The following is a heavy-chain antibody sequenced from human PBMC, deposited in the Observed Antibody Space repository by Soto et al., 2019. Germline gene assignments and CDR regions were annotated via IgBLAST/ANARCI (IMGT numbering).Heavy chain of an antibody. D-gene: IGHD3-3*01. CDR3: ARARMRVNYGMDV. V-gene: IGHV4-59*01. CDR2: IYYSGST. J-gene: IGHJ6*02. Sequence: PSETLSLTCTVSGGSISSYYWSWIRQPPGKGLEWIGYIYYSGSTNYNPSLKSRVTISVDTSKNQFSLKLSSVTAADTAVYCCARARMRVNYGMDVWGQGTTVTVSS. CDR1: GGSISSYY.